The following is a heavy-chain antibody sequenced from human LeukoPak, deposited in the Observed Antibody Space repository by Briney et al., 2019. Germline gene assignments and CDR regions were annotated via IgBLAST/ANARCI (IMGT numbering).Heavy chain of an antibody. CDR2: INHSGST. V-gene: IGHV4-34*01. J-gene: IGHJ6*03. CDR1: GGSFSGYY. Sequence: SETLSLTCAVYGGSFSGYYWSWIRQPPGKGLEWIGEINHSGSTNYNLSLKSRVTISVDTSKNQFSLKLSSVTAADTAVYYCARGRYNWSYGFDYYYYMDVWGKGTTVTVS. CDR3: ARGRYNWSYGFDYYYYMDV. D-gene: IGHD1-7*01.